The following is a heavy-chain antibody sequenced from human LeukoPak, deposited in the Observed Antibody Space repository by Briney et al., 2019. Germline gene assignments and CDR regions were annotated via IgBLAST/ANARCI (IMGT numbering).Heavy chain of an antibody. D-gene: IGHD5-12*01. Sequence: ASVKVSCKVSGNPLSEVSLHWVRQAPGKGLEWMGGFDPEDEEIIYAPKFQARVTLTADESTNTVFTRLTSLRSDDTAVYYCATDRSGYDLGYYGLDVWGRGTTITVS. J-gene: IGHJ6*02. V-gene: IGHV1-24*01. CDR1: GNPLSEVS. CDR3: ATDRSGYDLGYYGLDV. CDR2: FDPEDEEI.